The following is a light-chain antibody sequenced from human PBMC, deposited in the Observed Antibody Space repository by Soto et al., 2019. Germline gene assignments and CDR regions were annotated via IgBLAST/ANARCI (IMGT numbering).Light chain of an antibody. Sequence: AIRMTQSPSSLSASTGDRVTITCRASQGISSYLAWYQQKPGKAPKLLIYAASTLQSGVPSRFSGSGSGTDFNLTISCLQSEDFATYHCQQYYSYPPTFGQGTKLEIK. CDR2: AAS. CDR1: QGISSY. V-gene: IGKV1-8*01. CDR3: QQYYSYPPT. J-gene: IGKJ2*01.